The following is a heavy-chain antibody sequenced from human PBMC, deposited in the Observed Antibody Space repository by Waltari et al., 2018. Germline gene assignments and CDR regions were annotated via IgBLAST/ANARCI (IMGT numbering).Heavy chain of an antibody. J-gene: IGHJ1*01. D-gene: IGHD2-8*01. Sequence: QVQLQESGPGLVRPSETRSLTCGVSGSFINTGYFWGWIRQAAGKGLEWIGNIDHDGTTYHNPSLKHRLRRSLDTSKNQFAVRLVVVSAAETAVYYGARETLRYCTRAACRRNESWGQGILVTVSS. CDR3: ARETLRYCTRAACRRNES. CDR1: GSFINTGYF. CDR2: IDHDGTT. V-gene: IGHV4-38-2*01.